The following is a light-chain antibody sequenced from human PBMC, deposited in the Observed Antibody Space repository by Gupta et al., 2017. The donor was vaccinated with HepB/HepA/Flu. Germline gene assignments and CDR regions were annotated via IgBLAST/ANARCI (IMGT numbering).Light chain of an antibody. V-gene: IGKV3-15*01. CDR3: QHDKNLPPWT. Sequence: EVVMTHSPATLSVSPGERATLSCRASQSISNNLAWYQQRPGQAPRLLIYGAYNRATGIPARFSGSGYGTELTFTISSRQLEDFAVYYCQHDKNLPPWTFGQGTKVHIK. J-gene: IGKJ1*01. CDR2: GAY. CDR1: QSISNN.